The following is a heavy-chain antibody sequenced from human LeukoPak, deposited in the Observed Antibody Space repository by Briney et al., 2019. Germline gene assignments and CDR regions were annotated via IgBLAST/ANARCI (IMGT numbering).Heavy chain of an antibody. D-gene: IGHD3-10*01. Sequence: GASVKVSCKASGYTFTSYDINWVRQATGQGLEWMGWMNPNSGNTGYAQKFQGRVTMTRNTSISTAYMELSSLRSEDTAVYYCARGRSGPPLNTYYYGSSKGDDDAFDIWGQGTMVTVPS. CDR1: GYTFTSYD. V-gene: IGHV1-8*01. CDR3: ARGRSGPPLNTYYYGSSKGDDDAFDI. J-gene: IGHJ3*02. CDR2: MNPNSGNT.